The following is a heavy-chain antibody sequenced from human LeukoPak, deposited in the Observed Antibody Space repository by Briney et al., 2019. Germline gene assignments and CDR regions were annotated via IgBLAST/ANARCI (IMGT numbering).Heavy chain of an antibody. V-gene: IGHV3-30*02. D-gene: IGHD4-17*01. CDR3: AKEDGDYACDY. Sequence: PGGSLRLSCAASGFIFSTYAMHWVRQAPGKGLEWVAFIQYDGSIQYYADSVKGRFTISRDNSKNTLYLQMNSLRAEDTAVYCCAKEDGDYACDYWGQGTLVTVSS. CDR2: IQYDGSIQ. CDR1: GFIFSTYA. J-gene: IGHJ4*02.